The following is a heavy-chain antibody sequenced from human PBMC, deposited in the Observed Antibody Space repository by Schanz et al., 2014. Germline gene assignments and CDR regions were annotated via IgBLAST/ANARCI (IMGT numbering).Heavy chain of an antibody. Sequence: QVQLVESGGGVVQPGRSLRLSCAASGFTFSSYALHWVRQAPGKGLEWVAFVPFDGSQKFYADSVKGRFTISRDNSKNTLYLQMNSLRAEDTAVYYCAKGRFGELSAFDIWGQGTMVTV. V-gene: IGHV3-30*04. CDR1: GFTFSSYA. D-gene: IGHD3-10*01. CDR3: AKGRFGELSAFDI. J-gene: IGHJ3*02. CDR2: VPFDGSQK.